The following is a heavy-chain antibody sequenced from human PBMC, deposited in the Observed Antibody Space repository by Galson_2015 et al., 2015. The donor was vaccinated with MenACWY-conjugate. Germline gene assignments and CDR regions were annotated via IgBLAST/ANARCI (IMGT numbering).Heavy chain of an antibody. D-gene: IGHD5/OR15-5a*01. Sequence: SLRLSCAASGLSFSNYWMHWVRHAPGMGLVWVSRINSDGTTTNYADSVKGRFTISRDNAKNTLYLQTNSLRAEDTAVYYCARRTLSGVYYYFDSWGQGTLVTVSS. V-gene: IGHV3-74*01. CDR1: GLSFSNYW. CDR3: ARRTLSGVYYYFDS. J-gene: IGHJ4*02. CDR2: INSDGTTT.